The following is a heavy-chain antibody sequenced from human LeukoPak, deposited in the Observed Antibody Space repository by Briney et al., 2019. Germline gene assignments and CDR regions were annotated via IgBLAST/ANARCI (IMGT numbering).Heavy chain of an antibody. Sequence: GGSLRLSCAASGFTFSNYAVHWVRQAPGKGLEYVSAISSNGGGTYYANSVKGRFTISRDNSKNTLYLQMNSLRAEDTALYYCAKDIRMIVTDAFDIWGQGTMVTVSS. D-gene: IGHD3-22*01. V-gene: IGHV3-64*01. J-gene: IGHJ3*02. CDR2: ISSNGGGT. CDR3: AKDIRMIVTDAFDI. CDR1: GFTFSNYA.